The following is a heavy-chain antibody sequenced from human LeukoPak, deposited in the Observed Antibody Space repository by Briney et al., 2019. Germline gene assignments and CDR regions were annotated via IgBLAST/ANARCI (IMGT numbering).Heavy chain of an antibody. Sequence: PGGSLRLSCAASGFTFGSYEMNWVRQAPGKGLEWVSYISSSGSTIYYADSVKGRFTISRDNAKNSLYLQMNSLRAEDTAVYYCARGGYSSGWSLGYWGQGTLVTVSS. J-gene: IGHJ4*02. CDR1: GFTFGSYE. CDR3: ARGGYSSGWSLGY. V-gene: IGHV3-48*03. D-gene: IGHD6-19*01. CDR2: ISSSGSTI.